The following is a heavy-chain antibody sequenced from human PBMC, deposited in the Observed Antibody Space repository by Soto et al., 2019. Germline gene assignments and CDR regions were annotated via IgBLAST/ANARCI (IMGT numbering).Heavy chain of an antibody. Sequence: QVQLVQSGAEVKRPGSSVKVSCESSGDTFKSYLISWVRQAPGQGLEWMGGIIPIIRVTHYAQRFQGRVTISALSSTGTAYMELTNLGFEDTALYYCARESLGAKGADHWGQGTLVTVSS. D-gene: IGHD7-27*01. CDR1: GDTFKSYL. CDR3: ARESLGAKGADH. J-gene: IGHJ4*02. CDR2: IIPIIRVT. V-gene: IGHV1-69*17.